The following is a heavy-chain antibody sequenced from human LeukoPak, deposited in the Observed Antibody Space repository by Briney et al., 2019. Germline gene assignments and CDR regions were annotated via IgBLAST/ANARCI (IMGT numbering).Heavy chain of an antibody. V-gene: IGHV3-23*01. CDR2: VTGSAGGT. J-gene: IGHJ5*02. CDR3: AKGAAAGLVDWFDP. Sequence: GGSLRLSCAASGFTFSSYTMMWVRQAPGKGLEWVSTVTGSAGGTYYADSVKGRFTISRDNSKNTLYLIMNSLRAEDTAVYYCAKGAAAGLVDWFDPWGQGTLVAVSS. D-gene: IGHD6-13*01. CDR1: GFTFSSYT.